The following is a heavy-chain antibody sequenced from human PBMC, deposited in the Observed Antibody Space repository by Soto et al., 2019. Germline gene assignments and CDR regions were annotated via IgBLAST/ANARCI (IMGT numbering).Heavy chain of an antibody. V-gene: IGHV4-30-4*01. J-gene: IGHJ3*02. D-gene: IGHD3-22*01. Sequence: QVHLQESRPGLVKPSQTLSLTCTVSGGSISSGDYYWSWIRQSPGKGLEWIGHKYYGGSTYSNPSLKSRVTISVDTSKKQFSLKLSSVTAADTAVYYCARISYYYDSSGYWKSKGAFDIWGQGTMVTVSS. CDR2: KYYGGST. CDR3: ARISYYYDSSGYWKSKGAFDI. CDR1: GGSISSGDYY.